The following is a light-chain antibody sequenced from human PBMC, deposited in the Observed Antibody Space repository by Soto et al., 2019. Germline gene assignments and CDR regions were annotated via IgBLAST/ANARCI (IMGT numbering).Light chain of an antibody. CDR2: EVT. CDR1: SSDVGGYDY. J-gene: IGLJ2*01. V-gene: IGLV2-8*01. CDR3: SSYAGSHNVV. Sequence: QSALTQPPSASGSPGQSVTISCTGTSSDVGGYDYVSWYQQSPGKAPKLIIYEVTERPSGVPDRFSGSKSGNTASLTVSGLQAEDEADYFCSSYAGSHNVVFGGGTKLTVL.